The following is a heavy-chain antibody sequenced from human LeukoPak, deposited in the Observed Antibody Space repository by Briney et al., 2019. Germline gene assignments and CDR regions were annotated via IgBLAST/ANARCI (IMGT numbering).Heavy chain of an antibody. CDR3: AREGAGYCSSTSCYARFDP. Sequence: GASVKVSCKASGGTFSSYAISWVRQAPGQGLEWMGWISAYNGNTNYAQKLQGRVTMTTDTSTSTAYMELRSLRPDDTAVYYCAREGAGYCSSTSCYARFDPWGQGTLVTVSS. CDR1: GGTFSSYA. CDR2: ISAYNGNT. D-gene: IGHD2-2*01. J-gene: IGHJ5*02. V-gene: IGHV1-18*01.